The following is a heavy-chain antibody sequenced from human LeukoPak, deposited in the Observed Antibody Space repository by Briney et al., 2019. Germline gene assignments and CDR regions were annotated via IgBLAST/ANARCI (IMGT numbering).Heavy chain of an antibody. J-gene: IGHJ4*02. CDR3: ARDQGSRIQLWVEGFDY. CDR2: IYSGGST. Sequence: GGSLSLSCEAPGLTVSSHYMSWVLQAPGKGLAWVSVIYSGGSTYYADSVKGRFTISRDNSKNPLYLQMNSLRAEDTAVYYCARDQGSRIQLWVEGFDYWGQGTLVSVSS. V-gene: IGHV3-66*01. D-gene: IGHD5-18*01. CDR1: GLTVSSHY.